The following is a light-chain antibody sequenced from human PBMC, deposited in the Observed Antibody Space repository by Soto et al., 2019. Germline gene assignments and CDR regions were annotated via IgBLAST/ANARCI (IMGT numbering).Light chain of an antibody. V-gene: IGKV3-20*01. Sequence: ESVLTQYPGTLSLSPGERSTRACRASQSVSNNYLAWYQQKPGQAPRLLIYGASNRATGIPDRFSGSGSGTDFTLTISRLEPEDFAVYYCQQYGSSGTFGQGTKVDIK. J-gene: IGKJ1*01. CDR2: GAS. CDR3: QQYGSSGT. CDR1: QSVSNNY.